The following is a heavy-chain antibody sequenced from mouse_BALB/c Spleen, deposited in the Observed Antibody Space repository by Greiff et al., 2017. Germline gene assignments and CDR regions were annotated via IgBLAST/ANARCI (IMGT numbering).Heavy chain of an antibody. J-gene: IGHJ1*01. V-gene: IGHV5-4*02. CDR2: ISDGGSYT. CDR3: AREGGSSNWYFDV. D-gene: IGHD1-1*01. Sequence: EVKLMESGGGLVKPGGSLKLSCAASGFTFSDYYMYWVRQTPEKRLEWVATISDGGSYTYYPDSVKGRFTISRDNAKNNLYLQMSSLKSEDTAMYYCAREGGSSNWYFDVWGAGTTVTVSS. CDR1: GFTFSDYY.